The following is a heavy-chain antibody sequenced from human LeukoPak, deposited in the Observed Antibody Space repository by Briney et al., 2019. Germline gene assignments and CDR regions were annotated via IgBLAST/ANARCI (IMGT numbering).Heavy chain of an antibody. CDR1: GGSISSYY. V-gene: IGHV4-59*08. CDR3: ARHDYYGSGSYYNALYYYYGMDV. D-gene: IGHD3-10*01. CDR2: IYYSGST. Sequence: SETLSLTCTVPGGSISSYYWSWIRQPPGKGLEWIGYIYYSGSTTYNPPLKSGVTISVDTSKTQFSLHLRSVSAAHTAVYYCARHDYYGSGSYYNALYYYYGMDVWGQGTTVTVSS. J-gene: IGHJ6*02.